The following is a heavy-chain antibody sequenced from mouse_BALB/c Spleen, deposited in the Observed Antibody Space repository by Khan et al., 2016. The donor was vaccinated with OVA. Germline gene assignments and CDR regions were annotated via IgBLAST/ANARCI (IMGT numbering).Heavy chain of an antibody. J-gene: IGHJ3*01. CDR2: ISSGGDYT. D-gene: IGHD4-1*01. CDR1: GFTFSSYS. V-gene: IGHV5-6*01. CDR3: ASHLTGSFAY. Sequence: EVELVDSGGDLVKPGGSLKLSCAASGFTFSSYSMSWVRQTPDKRLEWVASISSGGDYTYYPDIVKGRFTISRDNAKNTLYLQLSSLKPEDTAMYFCASHLTGSFAYWGQGTLVTVSA.